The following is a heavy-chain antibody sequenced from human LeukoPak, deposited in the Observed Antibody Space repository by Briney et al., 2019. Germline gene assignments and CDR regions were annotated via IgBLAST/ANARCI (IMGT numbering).Heavy chain of an antibody. Sequence: GGSLRLSCAASGLTFSGSAMSWVRQAPGKGLEWVSLISGSGNSTDYADSVKGGFTISRDNSKSTLYLQMNSLRAEDTAVYYCAKVLVLVSVNRYYFDYWGQGTLVTVSS. CDR3: AKVLVLVSVNRYYFDY. V-gene: IGHV3-23*01. CDR2: ISGSGNST. CDR1: GLTFSGSA. J-gene: IGHJ4*02. D-gene: IGHD2-21*02.